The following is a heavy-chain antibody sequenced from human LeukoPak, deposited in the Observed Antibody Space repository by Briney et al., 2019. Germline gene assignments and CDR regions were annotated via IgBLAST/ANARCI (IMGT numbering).Heavy chain of an antibody. CDR1: AFTFSSYG. Sequence: SGGSLRLSCAASAFTFSSYGMSWVRQAPGKGLEWVSAISGDGRDIFYADAVKGRFTISRQNAKNSLFLQMNSLRAEDTAVYYCARHRSGGSQDDAFDIWGQGTMVTVSS. D-gene: IGHD2-15*01. V-gene: IGHV3-23*01. CDR3: ARHRSGGSQDDAFDI. J-gene: IGHJ3*02. CDR2: ISGDGRDI.